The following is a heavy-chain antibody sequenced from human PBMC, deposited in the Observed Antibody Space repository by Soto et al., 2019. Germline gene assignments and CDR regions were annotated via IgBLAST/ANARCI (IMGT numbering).Heavy chain of an antibody. CDR1: GFTFSSYA. CDR3: AKDGGTYDILTDYYASDYFDY. V-gene: IGHV3-23*01. J-gene: IGHJ4*02. Sequence: GGSLRLSCAASGFTFSSYAMSWVRQAPGKGLEWVSAISGSGGSTYYADSVKGRFTISRDNSKNTLYLQMNSLRAEDTAVYYCAKDGGTYDILTDYYASDYFDYWGQGTLVTVSS. D-gene: IGHD3-9*01. CDR2: ISGSGGST.